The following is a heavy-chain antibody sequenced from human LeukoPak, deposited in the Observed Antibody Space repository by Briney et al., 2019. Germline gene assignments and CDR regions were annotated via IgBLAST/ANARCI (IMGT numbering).Heavy chain of an antibody. Sequence: GGSLKLSCAASGFIFSGSDMHWVRQASGKGLEWVGRITTKANNYATAYGASVKGRFTISRDDSENTAYLQMNSLKTEDTAVYYCTTYRSGHYWGQGTLVTVSS. J-gene: IGHJ4*02. V-gene: IGHV3-73*01. CDR3: TTYRSGHY. D-gene: IGHD6-19*01. CDR1: GFIFSGSD. CDR2: ITTKANNYAT.